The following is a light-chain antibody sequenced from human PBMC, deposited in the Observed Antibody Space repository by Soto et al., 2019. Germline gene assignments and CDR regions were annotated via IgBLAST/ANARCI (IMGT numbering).Light chain of an antibody. CDR1: QSVSSN. J-gene: IGKJ2*01. V-gene: IGKV3-15*01. CDR2: GAS. CDR3: QQYNTWPMYT. Sequence: EIVMTQSPATLSVSPGERATLSCRASQSVSSNLAWYQQKPGQAPRLLIYGASTRATGIPARFSGSGSGTEFTLTISSLQSEDFEVYYCQQYNTWPMYTFGQGTKLEIK.